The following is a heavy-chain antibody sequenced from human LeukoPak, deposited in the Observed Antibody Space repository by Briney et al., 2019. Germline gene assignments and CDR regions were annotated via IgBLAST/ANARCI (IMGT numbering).Heavy chain of an antibody. CDR2: INHSGST. CDR3: ARHVATTSRGWGRIYYYYGMDV. Sequence: SETLSLTCAVYGGSFSGYYWSWIRQPPGKGLEWIGEINHSGSTNYNPSLKSRVTISVDTSKNQFSLKLSSVTAADTAVYYCARHVATTSRGWGRIYYYYGMDVWGQGTTVTVSS. V-gene: IGHV4-34*01. J-gene: IGHJ6*02. CDR1: GGSFSGYY. D-gene: IGHD6-19*01.